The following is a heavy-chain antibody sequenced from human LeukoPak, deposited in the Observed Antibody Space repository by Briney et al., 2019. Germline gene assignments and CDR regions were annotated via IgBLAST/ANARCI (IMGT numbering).Heavy chain of an antibody. CDR2: INHSGST. Sequence: SETLSLTCAVYGGSFSGYYWSWIRQPPGKGLEWIGEINHSGSTNYNPSLKSRVTMSVDTSKNQFSLKLSSVTAADTAVYYCARDFYYGSGSYFDYWGQGTLVTVSS. D-gene: IGHD3-10*01. CDR3: ARDFYYGSGSYFDY. V-gene: IGHV4-34*01. J-gene: IGHJ4*02. CDR1: GGSFSGYY.